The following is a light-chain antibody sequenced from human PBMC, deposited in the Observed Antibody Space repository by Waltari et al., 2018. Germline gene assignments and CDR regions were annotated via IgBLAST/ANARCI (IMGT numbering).Light chain of an antibody. CDR1: QSLVHSDGNTY. V-gene: IGKV2-30*02. J-gene: IGKJ2*01. CDR2: KVS. Sequence: DVVMTQSPLSLPVTLGQPASISCRSSQSLVHSDGNTYLNWFQQRPGQSPRRLIYKVSNRDSGVPDRFSGSGSGTDFTLKISRVEAEDGGVYYCMQSIQLPLAFGQGTKLEIK. CDR3: MQSIQLPLA.